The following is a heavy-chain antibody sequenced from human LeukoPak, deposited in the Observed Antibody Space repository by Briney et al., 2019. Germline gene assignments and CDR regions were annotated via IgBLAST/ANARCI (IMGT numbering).Heavy chain of an antibody. CDR1: GFTFSSYG. D-gene: IGHD6-19*01. J-gene: IGHJ4*02. Sequence: GGSLRLSCAASGFTFSSYGMQWLRQAPGKGLEWVAVIWYDGSNKYYADSVKGRFTISRDNSKNTLYLQMNSLRAEDTAVYYCAKDRYSSGWYTDWGQGTLVTVSS. V-gene: IGHV3-33*06. CDR3: AKDRYSSGWYTD. CDR2: IWYDGSNK.